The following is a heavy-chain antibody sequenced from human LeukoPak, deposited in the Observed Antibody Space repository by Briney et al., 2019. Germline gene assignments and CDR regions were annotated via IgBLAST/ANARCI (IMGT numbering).Heavy chain of an antibody. Sequence: PGGSLRLSCAASGFTFSSYGMSWVRQAPGKGLEWVSAISGSGGSTYYADSVKGRFTISRDNSKNSLYLQMNSLRAEDTAVYYCARAEGYYDSSGFANPDAFDIWGQGTMVTVSS. J-gene: IGHJ3*02. CDR3: ARAEGYYDSSGFANPDAFDI. V-gene: IGHV3-23*01. D-gene: IGHD3-22*01. CDR1: GFTFSSYG. CDR2: ISGSGGST.